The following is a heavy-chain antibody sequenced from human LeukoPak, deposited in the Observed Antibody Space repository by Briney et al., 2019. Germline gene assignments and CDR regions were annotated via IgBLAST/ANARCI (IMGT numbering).Heavy chain of an antibody. Sequence: ASVKVSCKASGGTFSSYAISWVRQAPGQGLEWMGGIIPIFGTANYAQKFQGRVTITADESTSTAYMELSSLRSEDTAVYYCARARDSPRRFLANWFDPWGQGTLVTVSS. D-gene: IGHD3-3*01. J-gene: IGHJ5*02. CDR2: IIPIFGTA. V-gene: IGHV1-69*13. CDR3: ARARDSPRRFLANWFDP. CDR1: GGTFSSYA.